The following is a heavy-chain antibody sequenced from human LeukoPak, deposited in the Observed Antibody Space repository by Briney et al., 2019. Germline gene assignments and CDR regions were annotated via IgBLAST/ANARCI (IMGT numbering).Heavy chain of an antibody. CDR3: ASGYCTNDVCYTGGFDY. J-gene: IGHJ4*02. CDR2: ISYNGSSK. V-gene: IGHV3-30-3*01. CDR1: GFTFSNYA. D-gene: IGHD2-8*01. Sequence: PGASLRLSCAASGFTFSNYAMHWVRQTPGKGLEWVAVISYNGSSKYYADSVKGRFTISRDNSKNTVYLQMNSLRAEDSAVYYCASGYCTNDVCYTGGFDYWGQGTLVTVSS.